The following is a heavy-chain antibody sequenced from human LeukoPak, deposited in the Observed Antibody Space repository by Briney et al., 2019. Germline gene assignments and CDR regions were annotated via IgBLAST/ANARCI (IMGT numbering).Heavy chain of an antibody. V-gene: IGHV1-69-2*01. CDR1: GYTFTDYY. J-gene: IGHJ6*03. Sequence: ASVKVSCKVSGYTFTDYYMHWVQRAPGKGLEWMGLVDPEDGETIYAEKFQGRVTITANTSTDTAYIELSSLRSEDTAVYSCATAAMIPMDVWGKGTTVTVSS. CDR2: VDPEDGET. D-gene: IGHD5-12*01. CDR3: ATAAMIPMDV.